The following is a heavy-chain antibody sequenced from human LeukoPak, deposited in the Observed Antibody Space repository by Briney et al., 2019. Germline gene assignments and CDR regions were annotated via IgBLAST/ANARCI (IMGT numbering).Heavy chain of an antibody. J-gene: IGHJ4*02. Sequence: GGSLRLSCAASGFTFSSYWMSWVRQAPGKGLEWVANIKQDGSEKYYVDSVKGRFTISRDNSKNTLYLQMSSLRAEDTAVYYCAKEGGSYSGSYSRYFDYWGQGTLVTVSS. D-gene: IGHD1-26*01. V-gene: IGHV3-7*01. CDR3: AKEGGSYSGSYSRYFDY. CDR2: IKQDGSEK. CDR1: GFTFSSYW.